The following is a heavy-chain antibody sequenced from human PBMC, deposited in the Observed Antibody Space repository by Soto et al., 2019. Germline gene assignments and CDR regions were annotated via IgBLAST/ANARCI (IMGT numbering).Heavy chain of an antibody. CDR1: GFTFRNYA. V-gene: IGHV3-23*01. Sequence: EVQLLESGGGLVQPGGSLRLSCAASGFTFRNYAMSWVRQAPGKGLEWVSSIHGSGGRTYYSDSVKGRFTVSRDDSEKTLYLQMSSLRVDDTAVYYCAKDAVPGNGEWDWFDPWAQGTLVTVSS. CDR2: IHGSGGRT. CDR3: AKDAVPGNGEWDWFDP. D-gene: IGHD3-10*01. J-gene: IGHJ5*02.